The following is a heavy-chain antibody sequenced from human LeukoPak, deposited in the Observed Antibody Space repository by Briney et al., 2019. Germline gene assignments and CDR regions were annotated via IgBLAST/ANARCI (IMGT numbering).Heavy chain of an antibody. CDR3: AGADAGAHAFDY. CDR1: GGSISSYY. CDR2: IYYSGST. J-gene: IGHJ4*02. V-gene: IGHV4-59*08. Sequence: PSETLSLTCTVSGGSISSYYWSWIRQPPGKGLEWIGYIYYSGSTNYNPSLKSRVTISVDTSKNQFSLKLSSVTAADTAVYYCAGADAGAHAFDYWGQGTLVTVSS.